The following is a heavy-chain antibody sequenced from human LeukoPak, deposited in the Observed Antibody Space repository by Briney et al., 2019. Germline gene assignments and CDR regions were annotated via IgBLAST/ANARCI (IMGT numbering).Heavy chain of an antibody. Sequence: GGSLRLSCGASEFTFSSYWMSWVRQAPGKGLEWVASIKKDGSEKYYVDSVKGRFTISRDNAKNSLYLQMNSLRAEDTALYYCARDVVSGGRLRYFDYWGQGTLVTVSS. D-gene: IGHD3-9*01. J-gene: IGHJ4*02. V-gene: IGHV3-7*03. CDR1: EFTFSSYW. CDR3: ARDVVSGGRLRYFDY. CDR2: IKKDGSEK.